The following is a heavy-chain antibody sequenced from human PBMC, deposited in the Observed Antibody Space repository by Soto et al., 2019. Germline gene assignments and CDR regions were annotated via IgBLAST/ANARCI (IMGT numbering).Heavy chain of an antibody. J-gene: IGHJ3*02. CDR1: GGYISTYY. V-gene: IGHV4-59*01. CDR2: FYYSGST. Sequence: QVQLQESGTGLVKPSETLSLTCSVSGGYISTYYWSWIRQPPGKGLEWIGCFYYSGSTHYNPSLKSRVTISIDTSKNQFSLKLSSVTAADTAVYYCARSNAFDIWGQGTMVTVSS. CDR3: ARSNAFDI.